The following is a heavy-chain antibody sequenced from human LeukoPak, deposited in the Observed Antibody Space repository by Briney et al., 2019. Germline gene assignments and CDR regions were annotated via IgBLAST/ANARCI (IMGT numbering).Heavy chain of an antibody. J-gene: IGHJ4*02. V-gene: IGHV3-66*01. CDR3: ARDLRDGDYNGHPRTDY. D-gene: IGHD4-17*01. CDR1: GFTVSSNY. Sequence: GGSLRLSCAASGFTVSSNYMSWVRQAPGKGLEWVSVIYSGGSTYYADSVKGRFTISRDNSKNTLYLQMNSLRAEDTAVYYCARDLRDGDYNGHPRTDYWGQGTLVTVSS. CDR2: IYSGGST.